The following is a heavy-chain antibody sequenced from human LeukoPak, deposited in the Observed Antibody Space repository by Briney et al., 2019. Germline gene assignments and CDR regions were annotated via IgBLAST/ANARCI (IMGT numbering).Heavy chain of an antibody. D-gene: IGHD3-22*01. CDR2: INPNSGGT. Sequence: ASVKVSCKASGYTFTGYYMHWVRQAPGQGLEWMGWINPNSGGTNYAQKFQGRVTMTRDTSISTAYMELSRLRSDDTAVYYCARVYDSSGYFANWGQGTLVTVSS. CDR1: GYTFTGYY. J-gene: IGHJ1*01. V-gene: IGHV1-2*02. CDR3: ARVYDSSGYFAN.